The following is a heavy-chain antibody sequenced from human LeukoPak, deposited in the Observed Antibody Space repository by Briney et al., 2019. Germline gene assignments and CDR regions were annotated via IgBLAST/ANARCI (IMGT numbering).Heavy chain of an antibody. V-gene: IGHV3-74*01. CDR2: INTDGGRT. CDR1: GSRFSGYW. Sequence: PGGSLRLSCAASGSRFSGYWMHWVRQAPGKGLVWVSLINTDGGRTAYADSVKGRFTISRDNAKNTLYLQMNSLRAEDTAVYYCAREVSPRPAWVDPWGQGTLVTVSS. D-gene: IGHD6-6*01. J-gene: IGHJ5*02. CDR3: AREVSPRPAWVDP.